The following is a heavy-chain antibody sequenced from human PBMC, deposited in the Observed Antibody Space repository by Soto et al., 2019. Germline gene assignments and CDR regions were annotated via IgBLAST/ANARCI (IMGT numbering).Heavy chain of an antibody. CDR1: GFSFSSFA. CDR3: AKGVELDV. J-gene: IGHJ6*04. CDR2: IGDSGAST. V-gene: IGHV3-23*01. D-gene: IGHD1-26*01. Sequence: EVLLLESGGGLVQPGGSLRLSCEASGFSFSSFAMNWVRQAPGKGLEWVSAIGDSGASTYYADSVKGRFTISSDNSRNTLYLHLNSLRAEDTAVYYCAKGVELDVWGNGTTVTVSS.